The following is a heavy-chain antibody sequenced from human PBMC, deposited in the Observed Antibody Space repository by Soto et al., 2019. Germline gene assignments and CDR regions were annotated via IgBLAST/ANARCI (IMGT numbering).Heavy chain of an antibody. CDR2: IIPIFGTA. V-gene: IGHV1-69*01. J-gene: IGHJ6*02. CDR1: GGTFSSYA. Sequence: QVQLVQSGAEVKKPGSSVKVSCKASGGTFSSYAISWVRQDPGQVLEWMGGIIPIFGTANYAQKFQGRVTITADESTSTAYMELISLRSEETDVYYWARTPTVCGYYGIDVWGQGTTVTVSS. CDR3: ARTPTVCGYYGIDV.